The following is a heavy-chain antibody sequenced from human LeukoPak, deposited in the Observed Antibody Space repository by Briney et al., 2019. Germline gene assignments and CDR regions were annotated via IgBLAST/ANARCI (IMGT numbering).Heavy chain of an antibody. J-gene: IGHJ6*03. CDR1: GGSIHSYY. V-gene: IGHV4-59*01. D-gene: IGHD1-14*01. CDR3: ATSNQLIYYYYYMDV. CDR2: VDYSGST. Sequence: SETLSLTCTVSGGSIHSYYWSWIRQPPGKGLEWIGYVDYSGSTNYNPSLKSRVTISVDTSQKHFSLKLNSVTAADTAVYYCATSNQLIYYYYYMDVWGNGTTVTVSS.